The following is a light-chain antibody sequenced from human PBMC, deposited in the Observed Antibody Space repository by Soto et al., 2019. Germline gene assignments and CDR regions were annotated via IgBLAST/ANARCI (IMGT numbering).Light chain of an antibody. Sequence: QSVLTQPASVSGSPGQSTTISCTGTSSDVGSYNLVSWYQQHPGKAPKLMIYEVSKRPSGVSNRFSGSKSGNTASLTISGLQAEDEADYYCCSYAGSSTLGVFGTGTKVTVL. J-gene: IGLJ1*01. CDR1: SSDVGSYNL. CDR2: EVS. V-gene: IGLV2-23*02. CDR3: CSYAGSSTLGV.